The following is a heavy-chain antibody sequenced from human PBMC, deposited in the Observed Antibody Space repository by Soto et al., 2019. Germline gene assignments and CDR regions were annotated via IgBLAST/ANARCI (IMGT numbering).Heavy chain of an antibody. J-gene: IGHJ4*01. Sequence: PVDSRKISCKGSGYSFTNYWIGWVRQLPGKGLEWMGIIYPGGSDTRYSPSFQGQVIISVGQSISTAYLQWSSLQASDTAMYYCARQDYNYAYFDFWGHGTLVTVS. CDR3: ARQDYNYAYFDF. V-gene: IGHV5-51*01. CDR2: IYPGGSDT. D-gene: IGHD5-18*01. CDR1: GYSFTNYW.